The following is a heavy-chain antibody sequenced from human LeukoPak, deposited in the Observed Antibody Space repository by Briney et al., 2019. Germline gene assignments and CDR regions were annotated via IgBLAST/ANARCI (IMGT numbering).Heavy chain of an antibody. J-gene: IGHJ4*02. CDR1: GFTFSSFY. Sequence: GGSLRLSCAASGFTFSSFYMSWLRQAPGKGLEWVANIKFDGSETFYADSVKGRFTISRDNSKNTLYLQMNSLRAEDTAVYYCTKSPTYYYDSNGYYYFDYWGQGTLVTVSS. CDR3: TKSPTYYYDSNGYYYFDY. CDR2: IKFDGSET. D-gene: IGHD3-22*01. V-gene: IGHV3-7*03.